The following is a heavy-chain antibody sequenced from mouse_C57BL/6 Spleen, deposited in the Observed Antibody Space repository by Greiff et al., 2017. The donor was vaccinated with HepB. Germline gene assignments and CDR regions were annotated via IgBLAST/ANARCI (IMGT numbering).Heavy chain of an antibody. Sequence: VHLVESGPGLVAPSQSLSITCTVSGFSLTSYGVDWVRQSPGKGLEWLGVIWGVGSTNYNSALKSRLSISKDNSKSQVFLKMNSLQTDDAAMYYCAAGGSSYVFAYWGQGTLVTVSA. V-gene: IGHV2-6*01. CDR3: AAGGSSYVFAY. CDR2: IWGVGST. CDR1: GFSLTSYG. J-gene: IGHJ3*01. D-gene: IGHD1-1*01.